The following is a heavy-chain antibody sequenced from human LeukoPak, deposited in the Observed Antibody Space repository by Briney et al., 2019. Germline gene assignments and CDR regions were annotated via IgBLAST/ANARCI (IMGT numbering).Heavy chain of an antibody. CDR2: IYTSGST. J-gene: IGHJ4*02. V-gene: IGHV4-59*10. CDR1: GGSFSSYY. D-gene: IGHD3-22*01. Sequence: SETLSLTCAVYGGSFSSYYWSWIRQPPGKGLEWIGRIYTSGSTNYNPSLKSRVTMSVDTSKNQFSLKLSSVTAADTAVYYCATEAYYDSSGYTAHYWGQGTLVTVSS. CDR3: ATEAYYDSSGYTAHY.